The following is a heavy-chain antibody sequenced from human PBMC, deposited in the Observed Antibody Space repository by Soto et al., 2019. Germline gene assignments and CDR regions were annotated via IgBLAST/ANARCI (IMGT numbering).Heavy chain of an antibody. J-gene: IGHJ6*02. CDR1: GLTFSDHY. D-gene: IGHD3-10*01. CDR2: ISGSGTLT. CDR3: ARGHYYGVDV. Sequence: GGSLRLSCAVSGLTFSDHYMTWIRQAPGKGLEWVSKISGSGTLTYYADSVKGRFTVSRDNAKNSVYLQMDGLRGEDTAVYFCARGHYYGVDVWGQGTSVTVSS. V-gene: IGHV3-11*01.